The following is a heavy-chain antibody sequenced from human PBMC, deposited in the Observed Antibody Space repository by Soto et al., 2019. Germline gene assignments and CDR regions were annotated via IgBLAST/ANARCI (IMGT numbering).Heavy chain of an antibody. Sequence: EVQLVESGGGLVQPGGSLRLSCAASGFTFSLYWMHWVRQAPGKGLVWVSRINSGGSGTSYADSVKGRFTISRDNAKSTLYRQMNSLRAEDTAVYYCAGDTSGWAGWFDPWGQGTLVTVSS. V-gene: IGHV3-74*01. D-gene: IGHD6-19*01. J-gene: IGHJ5*02. CDR3: AGDTSGWAGWFDP. CDR1: GFTFSLYW. CDR2: INSGGSGT.